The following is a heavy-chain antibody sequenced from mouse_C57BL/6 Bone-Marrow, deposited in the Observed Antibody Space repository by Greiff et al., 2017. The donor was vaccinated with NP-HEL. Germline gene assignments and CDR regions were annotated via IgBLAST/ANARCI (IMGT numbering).Heavy chain of an antibody. D-gene: IGHD1-1*01. CDR3: ARIEFYGSSPWAWFAY. Sequence: QVTLKVSGPGILQPSQTLSLTCSFSGFSLSTFGMGVGWIRQPSGKGLEWLAHIWWYVDTSYTPALKSRLTISKDTSKNQVFLKIANVDTADTATYYCARIEFYGSSPWAWFAYWGQGTLVTVSA. CDR1: GFSLSTFGMG. CDR2: IWWYVDT. J-gene: IGHJ3*01. V-gene: IGHV8-8*01.